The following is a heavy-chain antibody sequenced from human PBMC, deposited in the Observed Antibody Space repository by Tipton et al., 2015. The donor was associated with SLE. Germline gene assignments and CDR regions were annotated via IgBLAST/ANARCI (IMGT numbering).Heavy chain of an antibody. J-gene: IGHJ3*02. CDR1: GGSINGYY. V-gene: IGHV4-59*12. Sequence: TLSLTCTVSGGSINGYYWNWFRQPPGRELEWIGYIYHSGSTNYNPSLKSRVTVSVDTSKNQFSLRLNYVTAADTALYYCAGGGVATMGGYAFEIWGQGTMVTVSS. CDR2: IYHSGST. CDR3: AGGGVATMGGYAFEI. D-gene: IGHD5-12*01.